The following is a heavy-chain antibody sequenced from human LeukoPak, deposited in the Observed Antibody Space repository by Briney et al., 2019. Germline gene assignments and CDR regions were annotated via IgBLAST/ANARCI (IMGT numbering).Heavy chain of an antibody. D-gene: IGHD6-19*01. CDR3: ARDRDSSGWFVDY. Sequence: GGSLRLSCAANGFTFSNYWMTWVRQAPGKGLEWVANIKQDGSEKYYVDSVKGRFTISRDNAKNSLYLQMNSLRAEDTAVYYCARDRDSSGWFVDYWGQGTLVTVSS. CDR1: GFTFSNYW. V-gene: IGHV3-7*01. J-gene: IGHJ4*02. CDR2: IKQDGSEK.